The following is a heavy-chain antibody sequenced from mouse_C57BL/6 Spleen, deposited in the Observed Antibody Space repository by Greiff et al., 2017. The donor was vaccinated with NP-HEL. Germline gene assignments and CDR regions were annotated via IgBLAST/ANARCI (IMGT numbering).Heavy chain of an antibody. CDR3: ARDRIYDGYPFAY. CDR2: ISYDGSN. Sequence: EVKLVESGPGLVKPSQSLSLTCSVTGYSITSGYYWNWIRQFPGNKLEWMGYISYDGSNNYNPSLKNRISITRDTSKNQFFLKLNSVTTEDTATYYCARDRIYDGYPFAYWGQGTLVTVSA. J-gene: IGHJ3*01. V-gene: IGHV3-6*01. CDR1: GYSITSGYY. D-gene: IGHD2-3*01.